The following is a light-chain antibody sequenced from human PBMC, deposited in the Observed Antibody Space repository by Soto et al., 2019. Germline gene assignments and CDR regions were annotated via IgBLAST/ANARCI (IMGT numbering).Light chain of an antibody. CDR1: QDIANY. Sequence: DIQMPQSPSSLSASVGDRVTITCQASQDIANYLNWYQQKAGRAPKFLIYDASNLETGVPSRFSGSGAGTDFTLTISSLQPEDIETYYCQQYDNLPLTFGGGTKVEIK. CDR2: DAS. CDR3: QQYDNLPLT. V-gene: IGKV1-33*01. J-gene: IGKJ4*01.